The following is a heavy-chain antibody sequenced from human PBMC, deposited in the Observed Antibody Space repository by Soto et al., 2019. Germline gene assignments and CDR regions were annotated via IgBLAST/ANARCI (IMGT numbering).Heavy chain of an antibody. D-gene: IGHD6-6*01. J-gene: IGHJ6*02. Sequence: QVQLQESGPGLVKPSETLSLTCTVSGGSVSSGNYFWSWIRQPPGKGLEWIGYIYYSGSTNYNPSLKSRVTISVDTSKNQFSLKLSSVTAADTAVYYCARDYSSSSNYYYYYGMDVWGQGTTVTVSS. CDR2: IYYSGST. CDR3: ARDYSSSSNYYYYYGMDV. CDR1: GGSVSSGNYF. V-gene: IGHV4-61*01.